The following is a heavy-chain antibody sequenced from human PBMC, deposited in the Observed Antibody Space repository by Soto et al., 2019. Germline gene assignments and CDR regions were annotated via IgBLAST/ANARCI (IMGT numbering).Heavy chain of an antibody. Sequence: QVQLVQSGAEVKKPGASVKVSCKASGYTFTSYAISWVRQAPGQGLEWMGWISAYNGNTNYAQKFQGRVTMTTDTSTRTAYMELRGLRSDDSGVYYCAIDAPPADYWGQGTLVTVSS. CDR2: ISAYNGNT. CDR1: GYTFTSYA. V-gene: IGHV1-18*01. CDR3: AIDAPPADY. J-gene: IGHJ4*02.